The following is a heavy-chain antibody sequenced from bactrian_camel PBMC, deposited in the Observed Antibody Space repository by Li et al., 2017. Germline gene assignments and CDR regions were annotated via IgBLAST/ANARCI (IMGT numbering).Heavy chain of an antibody. CDR2: IWTGGGTT. D-gene: IGHD3*01. CDR3: AADIAPKDGGVWYGDYTN. V-gene: IGHV3S31*01. Sequence: DVQLVESGGGSVQTGGSLRLSCAASLNPTSSYSWGWFRQTSGGEREGVAAIWTGGGTTYYADSVKGRFTISQDNSKNTLYLQMNSLKPEDTGVYYCAADIAPKDGGVWYGDYTNWGQGTQVTVS. J-gene: IGHJ4*01. CDR1: LNPTSSYS.